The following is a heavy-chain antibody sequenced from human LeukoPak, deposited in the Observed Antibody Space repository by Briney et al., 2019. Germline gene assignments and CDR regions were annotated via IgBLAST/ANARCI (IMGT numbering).Heavy chain of an antibody. V-gene: IGHV3-11*03. Sequence: GGSLRLSCAASGFSFSDNYMSWIRQAPGKGLEWVSYISNSGSYTNYPDSVKGRFTISRDNAKNSLYLQMNSLRDEDTAVYYCARPRGAAPGGHFDSWGQGPLVTVSS. CDR3: ARPRGAAPGGHFDS. J-gene: IGHJ4*02. D-gene: IGHD1-26*01. CDR1: GFSFSDNY. CDR2: ISNSGSYT.